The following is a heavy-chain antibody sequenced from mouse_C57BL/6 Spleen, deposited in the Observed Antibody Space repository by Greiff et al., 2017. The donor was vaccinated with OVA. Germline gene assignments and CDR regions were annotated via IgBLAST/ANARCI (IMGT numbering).Heavy chain of an antibody. J-gene: IGHJ2*01. V-gene: IGHV1-81*01. D-gene: IGHD2-2*01. CDR1: GYTFTSYG. CDR2: IYPRSGNT. CDR3: RTYGYSNYCDY. Sequence: QVQLQQSGAELARPGASVKLSCKASGYTFTSYGISWVKQRTGQGLEWIGEIYPRSGNTSYNEKFKGKATLTADKSSSTAYMELRSLPSEGSAVYFCRTYGYSNYCDYWGKGTTLTGSA.